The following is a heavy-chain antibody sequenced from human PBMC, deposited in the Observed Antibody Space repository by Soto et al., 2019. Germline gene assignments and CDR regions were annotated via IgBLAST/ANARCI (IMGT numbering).Heavy chain of an antibody. CDR3: ARSIRLAGDD. Sequence: QVQLVQSGAEVKKPGASVKVSCKASGYTFTSYAMHWVRQAPGQRLEWMGWINAGNGNTKYSQNFQGRVTITRDTSVSAAYMELRGLRSEDTSVYYWARSIRLAGDDWGQGTPVTVSS. V-gene: IGHV1-3*01. J-gene: IGHJ4*02. CDR2: INAGNGNT. CDR1: GYTFTSYA.